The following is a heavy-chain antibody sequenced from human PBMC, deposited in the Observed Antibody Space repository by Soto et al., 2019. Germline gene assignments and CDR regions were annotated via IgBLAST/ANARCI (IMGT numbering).Heavy chain of an antibody. J-gene: IGHJ4*02. Sequence: QVQLQQWGAGLLKPSETLSLTCAVYGGSFSGYYWSWIRQPPGKGLEWIGEINHSGSTNYNPSLKSRVTISVDTSKNQFSLKLSSVTAAATAVYYCARVDEWALLQADYWGQGTLVTVSS. CDR2: INHSGST. CDR1: GGSFSGYY. V-gene: IGHV4-34*01. CDR3: ARVDEWALLQADY. D-gene: IGHD1-26*01.